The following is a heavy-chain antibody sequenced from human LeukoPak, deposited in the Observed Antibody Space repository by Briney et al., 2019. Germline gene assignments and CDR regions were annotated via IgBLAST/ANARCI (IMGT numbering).Heavy chain of an antibody. D-gene: IGHD3-22*01. CDR1: GFTFSSYT. J-gene: IGHJ4*02. CDR3: AKDYYVPNY. Sequence: GGSLRLSCAASGFTFSSYTMSWVRQAPGKGLEWVSAISGSAGIIYDADSMKGRFTISRDNSKNTLYLQMNSLRAEDTAVYYCAKDYYVPNYWGQGTLVTVSS. CDR2: ISGSAGII. V-gene: IGHV3-23*01.